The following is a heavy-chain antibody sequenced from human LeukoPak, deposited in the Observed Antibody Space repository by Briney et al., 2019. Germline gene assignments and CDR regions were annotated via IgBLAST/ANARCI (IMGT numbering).Heavy chain of an antibody. CDR3: ARDRGWSFDY. Sequence: GGSLRLSCAASGFTFSSYGMHWVRQAPGKGLEWVSVIYSGGSTYYADSVKGRFTISRDNSKNTLYLQMNSLRAEDTAVYYCARDRGWSFDYWGQGTLVTVSS. D-gene: IGHD6-19*01. CDR1: GFTFSSYG. J-gene: IGHJ4*02. V-gene: IGHV3-NL1*01. CDR2: IYSGGST.